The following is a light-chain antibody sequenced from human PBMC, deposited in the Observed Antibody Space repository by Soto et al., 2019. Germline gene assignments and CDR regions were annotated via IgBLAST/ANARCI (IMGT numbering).Light chain of an antibody. CDR3: QQLKSYPLT. Sequence: IQLTQSPSSLSASVGDTVTITCRASQVIENSLVWHQQKPGKAPNLLIYGAVTLQNGVPSRFSGSLSGTDFTLTISSLQPEDFATYYCQQLKSYPLTFGGGTKVEI. J-gene: IGKJ4*01. CDR2: GAV. V-gene: IGKV1-9*01. CDR1: QVIENS.